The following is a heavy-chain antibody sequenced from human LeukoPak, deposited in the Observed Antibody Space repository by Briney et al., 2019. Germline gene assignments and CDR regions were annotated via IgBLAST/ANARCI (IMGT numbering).Heavy chain of an antibody. CDR3: ARNLNIGTFDY. J-gene: IGHJ4*02. V-gene: IGHV4-61*02. CDR2: IYTSGST. Sequence: SQTLSLTCTVSGGSISSGSYYWSWIRQPAGKGLEWIGRIYTSGSTNYNPSLKSRVTTSVDTSKNQFSLKLSSVTAADTAVYYCARNLNIGTFDYWGQGTPVTVSS. CDR1: GGSISSGSYY. D-gene: IGHD3-10*01.